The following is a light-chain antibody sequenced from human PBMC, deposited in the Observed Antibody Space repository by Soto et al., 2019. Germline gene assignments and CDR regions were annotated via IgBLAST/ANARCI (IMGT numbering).Light chain of an antibody. CDR3: QQYDNVPIT. CDR2: DVS. J-gene: IGKJ5*01. CDR1: QDISNY. V-gene: IGKV1-33*01. Sequence: DIQMTQSPASLSSSLGDRVTITCQASQDISNYLNWYQQKPGKAPKLLIYDVSNLETGVPPRFSGSGSGTDFTFTISSLQPEDIATYYCQQYDNVPITFGQGTRLEI.